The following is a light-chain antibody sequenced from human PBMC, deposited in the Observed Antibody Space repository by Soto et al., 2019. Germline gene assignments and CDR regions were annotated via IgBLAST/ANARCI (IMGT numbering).Light chain of an antibody. Sequence: DIQMTQSPSSVSASVGDRVTITCRSSHGIGVRLAWFQQKPGKAPQLLIQSASSLQSGFPSRFSGSGSGTDFVLSINSLQPEDFASYYCLQVSTFPRTFGQGTKVEGK. CDR3: LQVSTFPRT. CDR2: SAS. J-gene: IGKJ1*01. V-gene: IGKV1-12*01. CDR1: HGIGVR.